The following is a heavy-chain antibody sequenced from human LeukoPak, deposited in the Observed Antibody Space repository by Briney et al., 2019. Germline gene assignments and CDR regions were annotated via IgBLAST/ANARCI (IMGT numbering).Heavy chain of an antibody. V-gene: IGHV3-23*01. Sequence: PGGSLRLSCAASGLTFSNFGMSWVRQAPGMGPEWVSTVSSDGRNTHYADSVKGRFTISRDNSKNMLYLQMNSLRAEDTAVYYCATEVGGPMFDYWGQGTLVTVSS. D-gene: IGHD3-10*01. CDR3: ATEVGGPMFDY. J-gene: IGHJ4*02. CDR1: GLTFSNFG. CDR2: VSSDGRNT.